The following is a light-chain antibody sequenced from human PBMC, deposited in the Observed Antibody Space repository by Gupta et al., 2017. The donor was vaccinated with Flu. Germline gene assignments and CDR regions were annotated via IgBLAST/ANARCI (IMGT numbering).Light chain of an antibody. Sequence: PGQTASITCFGDKLGDKYVCWYQQKPGQSPVLVIYQDSKRPSGIPERFSGSNSGNTATLTISGTQAMDEADYYCQAWDSSTGVVFGGGTKLTVL. V-gene: IGLV3-1*01. CDR1: KLGDKY. CDR2: QDS. CDR3: QAWDSSTGVV. J-gene: IGLJ2*01.